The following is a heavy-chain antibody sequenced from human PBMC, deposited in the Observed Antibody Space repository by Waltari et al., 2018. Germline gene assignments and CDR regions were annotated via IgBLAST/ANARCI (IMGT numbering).Heavy chain of an antibody. CDR2: IYHSGST. D-gene: IGHD5-12*01. Sequence: QVQLQESGPGLVKPSETLSLTCTVSGYSISSGYYWGWLRQPPGKGLEWIGSIYHSGSTYYNPSLKSRVTISVDTSKNQFSLKLSSVTAADTAVYYCAREDIVATIRDYYYYMDVWGKGTTVTISS. CDR1: GYSISSGYY. V-gene: IGHV4-38-2*02. CDR3: AREDIVATIRDYYYYMDV. J-gene: IGHJ6*03.